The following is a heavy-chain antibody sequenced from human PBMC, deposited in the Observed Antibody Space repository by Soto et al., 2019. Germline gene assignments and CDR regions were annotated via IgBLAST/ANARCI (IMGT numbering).Heavy chain of an antibody. V-gene: IGHV3-74*01. CDR1: GFTFRNYW. CDR3: ASNYAYAEGYYFYGIDV. Sequence: EVQLVESGGGLVQPGGSLRLSCAASGFTFRNYWMHWVRQAPGKGLVWVSRLNSDGDTTYYADSVKGRFTISRDNAKNTLHLQMNSLGAEDTAVYYCASNYAYAEGYYFYGIDVWGQGTTVTVSS. CDR2: LNSDGDTT. D-gene: IGHD3-16*01. J-gene: IGHJ6*02.